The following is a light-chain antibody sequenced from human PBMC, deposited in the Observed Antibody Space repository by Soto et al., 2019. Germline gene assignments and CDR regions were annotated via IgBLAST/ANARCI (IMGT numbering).Light chain of an antibody. CDR2: EVT. J-gene: IGLJ1*01. CDR3: SAYTTRSAV. CDR1: SSDVGGYHY. Sequence: LTQPASVSGSPGQSITISCTGTSSDVGGYHYVSWYQQLPGKAPKLMIYEVTKRPSGVSNRFSGSKSDNTASLTISGLQAEDEADYYCSAYTTRSAVFGNGTKVTVL. V-gene: IGLV2-14*01.